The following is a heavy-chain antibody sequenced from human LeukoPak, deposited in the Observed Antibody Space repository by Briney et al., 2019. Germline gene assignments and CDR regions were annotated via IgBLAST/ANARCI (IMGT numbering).Heavy chain of an antibody. Sequence: GGSLRLSCAASGFTFSSYAMSWVRQAPGKGLEWVANIKQDGSEKYYVDSVKGRFTISRDNAKNSLYLQMNSLRAEDTAVYYCARVDVDTAMAFDYWGQGTLVTVSS. CDR2: IKQDGSEK. CDR3: ARVDVDTAMAFDY. J-gene: IGHJ4*02. CDR1: GFTFSSYA. D-gene: IGHD5-18*01. V-gene: IGHV3-7*01.